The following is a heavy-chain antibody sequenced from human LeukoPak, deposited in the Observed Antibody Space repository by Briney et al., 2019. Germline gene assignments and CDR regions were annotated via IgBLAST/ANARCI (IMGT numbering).Heavy chain of an antibody. D-gene: IGHD2-2*01. V-gene: IGHV4-30-2*01. Sequence: KPSQTLSLTCTVSGGSISSGGHYWSWIRQPPGKGLEWIGEINHSGSTNYNSSLKSRVTISVDTSKNQFSLKLSSVTAADTAVYYCASYAKDIVVLPAASIYWYFDLWGRGTLVTVSS. J-gene: IGHJ2*01. CDR1: GGSISSGGHY. CDR2: INHSGST. CDR3: ASYAKDIVVLPAASIYWYFDL.